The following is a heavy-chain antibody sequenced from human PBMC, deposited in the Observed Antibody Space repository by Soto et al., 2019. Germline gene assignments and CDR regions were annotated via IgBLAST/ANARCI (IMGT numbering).Heavy chain of an antibody. J-gene: IGHJ4*02. CDR3: AGLKDYDFWSGYYFDY. D-gene: IGHD3-3*01. Sequence: PSETLSLTCTVSGGSISSYYWSWIRQPPGKGLEWIGYIYYSGSTNYNPSLKSRVTISVDTSKNQFSLKLSSVTAADTAVYYCAGLKDYDFWSGYYFDYWGQGTLVTVSS. CDR2: IYYSGST. V-gene: IGHV4-59*08. CDR1: GGSISSYY.